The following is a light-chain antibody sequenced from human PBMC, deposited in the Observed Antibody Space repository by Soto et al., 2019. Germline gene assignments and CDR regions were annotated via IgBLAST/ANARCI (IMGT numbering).Light chain of an antibody. Sequence: DVVMTQTPLSLSVAPGQRASISCKSSQSLLHITGETFLFWYLQKPGQSPQLLIYEVSTRVSGVPDRFSGSGSGTDFTLEISRVETDDVGIYYCMQSTQLPPTFGQGTRLGIE. CDR1: QSLLHITGETF. J-gene: IGKJ5*01. CDR2: EVS. V-gene: IGKV2D-29*02. CDR3: MQSTQLPPT.